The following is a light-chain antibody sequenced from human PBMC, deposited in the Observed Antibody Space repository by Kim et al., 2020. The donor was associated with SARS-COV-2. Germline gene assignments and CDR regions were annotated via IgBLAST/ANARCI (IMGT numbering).Light chain of an antibody. Sequence: ASGGDRVTITCRASQVIPTYLAWFQQKPGKAPKSLIYTISNLHGGVPSKFSGGGSGTDFTLTISSLQPEDVATYYCQQYQVFPLTFGGGTKVDIK. CDR3: QQYQVFPLT. CDR2: TIS. J-gene: IGKJ4*01. V-gene: IGKV1-16*02. CDR1: QVIPTY.